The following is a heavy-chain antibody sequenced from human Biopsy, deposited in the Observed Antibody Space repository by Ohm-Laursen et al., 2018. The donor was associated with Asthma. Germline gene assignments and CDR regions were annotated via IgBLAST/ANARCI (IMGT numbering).Heavy chain of an antibody. CDR1: GFTFSTYA. Sequence: SLRLSFAASGFTFSTYAMHWVRQAPGKGLEWVAVISYDGSNKYYADSVKGRFTISRDNSKNTLYLQMNSLRGDDTAVYYCARDMNRDGWYFDYWGQGTLVTVSS. CDR2: ISYDGSNK. V-gene: IGHV3-30-3*01. CDR3: ARDMNRDGWYFDY. J-gene: IGHJ4*02. D-gene: IGHD5-24*01.